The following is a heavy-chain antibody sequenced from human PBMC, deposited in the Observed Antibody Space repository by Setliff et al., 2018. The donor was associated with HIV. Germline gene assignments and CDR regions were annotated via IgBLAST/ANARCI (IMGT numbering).Heavy chain of an antibody. CDR3: KAGSSGYP. V-gene: IGHV3-73*01. Sequence: PGESLKISCAASGFTFNKAWMNWVRQASGKGLEWVGRIGSKANSYATAYAASVKGRFTTSREDSKNTAYLQMISLKTEDTAVYYCKAGSSGYPWGQGTLVTVSS. CDR1: GFTFNKAW. J-gene: IGHJ5*02. D-gene: IGHD3-22*01. CDR2: IGSKANSYAT.